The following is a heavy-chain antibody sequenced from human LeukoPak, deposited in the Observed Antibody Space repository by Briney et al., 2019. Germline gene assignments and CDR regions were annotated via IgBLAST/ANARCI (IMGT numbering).Heavy chain of an antibody. D-gene: IGHD3-10*01. CDR1: GGTFSTYA. J-gene: IGHJ3*02. Sequence: ASVKVSCKASGGTFSTYALSWVRQAPGQGLEWMGGIIPMFGTANYAQKFQGRVRITTDESTSTAYMELTSLRSDDPAMYYCARDFLRSVSGPYVDVFDIWGQGTLVTVSS. CDR2: IIPMFGTA. V-gene: IGHV1-69*05. CDR3: ARDFLRSVSGPYVDVFDI.